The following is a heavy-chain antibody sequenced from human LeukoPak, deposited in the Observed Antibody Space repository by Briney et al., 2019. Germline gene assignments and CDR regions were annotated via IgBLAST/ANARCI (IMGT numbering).Heavy chain of an antibody. CDR2: FNSDGRST. J-gene: IGHJ4*02. D-gene: IGHD4-17*01. CDR1: GFTFSTYW. CDR3: ARGRYYLDS. V-gene: IGHV3-74*01. Sequence: GGSLRLSWAASGFTFSTYWMHWVRQAPGKGLVWVSRFNSDGRSTYYADSVKGRFTISRDNAKNTLYLQMNSLRAEDTAVYYCARGRYYLDSWGQGTLVTVSS.